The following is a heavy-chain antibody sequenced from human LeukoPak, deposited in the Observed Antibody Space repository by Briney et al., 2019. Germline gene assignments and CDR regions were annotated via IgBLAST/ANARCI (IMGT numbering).Heavy chain of an antibody. CDR3: ARDYEGGSYLDY. CDR2: ISWNSGSI. V-gene: IGHV3-9*01. D-gene: IGHD1-26*01. Sequence: PGRSLRLSCAASGFTFDDYAMHWVRQAPGKGLEWVSGISWNSGSIGYADSVKGRFTISRDNAKNSLYLQMNSLRAEDTAVYYCARDYEGGSYLDYWGQGTLVTVSS. CDR1: GFTFDDYA. J-gene: IGHJ4*02.